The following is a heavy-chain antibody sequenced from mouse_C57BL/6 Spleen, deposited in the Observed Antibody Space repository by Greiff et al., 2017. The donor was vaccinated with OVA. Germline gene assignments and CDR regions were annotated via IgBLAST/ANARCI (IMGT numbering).Heavy chain of an antibody. J-gene: IGHJ4*01. CDR3: ARPVTPQARGDYYTMDY. CDR1: GYAFTNYL. CDR2: INPGSGGT. V-gene: IGHV1-54*01. D-gene: IGHD3-2*02. Sequence: QVQLQQSGAELVRPGTSVKLSCKASGYAFTNYLIEWVKQRPGQGLEWIGVINPGSGGTNYNEKFKGKATLTADKSSSTAYMQLSSLTSEDSAVYFCARPVTPQARGDYYTMDYWGQGTRVTVSS.